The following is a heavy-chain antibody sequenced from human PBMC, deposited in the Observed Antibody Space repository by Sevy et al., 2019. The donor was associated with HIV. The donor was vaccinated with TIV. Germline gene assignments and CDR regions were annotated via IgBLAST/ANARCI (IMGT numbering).Heavy chain of an antibody. CDR1: GFTVSSNY. J-gene: IGHJ5*02. Sequence: GGSLRLSCAASGFTVSSNYMSWVRQAAGEGLEWVSGINGGGGSTYYRNSVKGRFTVSRDNSKNTVYLQMHSLRADDTAVYYCAKAPYYDFWSHNYNNWFDPWGQGTLVTVSS. V-gene: IGHV3-53*01. CDR3: AKAPYYDFWSHNYNNWFDP. D-gene: IGHD3-3*01. CDR2: INGGGGST.